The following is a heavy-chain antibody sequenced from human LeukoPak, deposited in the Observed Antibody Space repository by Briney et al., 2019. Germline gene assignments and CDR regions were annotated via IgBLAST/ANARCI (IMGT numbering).Heavy chain of an antibody. CDR1: GDSISSGDYY. CDR3: ARGPYSYDSSGAFDI. D-gene: IGHD3-22*01. V-gene: IGHV4-61*02. J-gene: IGHJ3*02. CDR2: ISSSGST. Sequence: SETLSLTCTVSGDSISSGDYYWSWIRQPAGKGLEWVGRISSSGSTNYNPSLKSRVTISVDTSKNQFSLKLSSVTAADTAVYFCARGPYSYDSSGAFDIWGQGTMVTVSS.